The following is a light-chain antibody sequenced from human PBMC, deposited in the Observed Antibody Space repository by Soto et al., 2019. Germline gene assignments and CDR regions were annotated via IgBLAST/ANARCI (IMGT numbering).Light chain of an antibody. V-gene: IGKV1-5*01. Sequence: DIQMTQSPSTLSASVGDRVTITCRASQSISSWLSWYQQKPGKAPKLLIYDESSLESGVHSRFRGSGSATEFTLTIRSMQPDDFATYYCPQYNSYSTFGPGTRLEIK. CDR3: PQYNSYST. CDR1: QSISSW. CDR2: DES. J-gene: IGKJ5*01.